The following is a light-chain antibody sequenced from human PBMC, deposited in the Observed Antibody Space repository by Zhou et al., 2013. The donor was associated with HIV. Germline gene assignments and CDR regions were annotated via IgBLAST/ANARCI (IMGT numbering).Light chain of an antibody. J-gene: IGKJ3*01. CDR1: QSISNF. V-gene: IGKV3-20*01. Sequence: EIVLTQSPASLSLSPGDRATLSCRASQSISNFLAWYQQRPGQTPRLLIYAASNRATGIPDRFSGSGSGTDFTLTISRLEPEDFAVYYCRQYGDSPSTFGPGTTVGL. CDR3: RQYGDSPST. CDR2: AAS.